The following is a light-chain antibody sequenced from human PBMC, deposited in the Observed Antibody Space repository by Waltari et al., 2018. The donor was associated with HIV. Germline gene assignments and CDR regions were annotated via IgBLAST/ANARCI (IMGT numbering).Light chain of an antibody. CDR1: SGSVTTNHY. CDR2: GTI. CDR3: MLYVGSRNWV. Sequence: VVTQAPSVSVSTGGPATPTCGLSSGSVTTNHYPTGYQQPPGQAPRTLIYGTITRSSGVPNRFSGSILGDRGALTITGVQAEDECDYYCMLYVGSRNWVFGGGTKLTVL. V-gene: IGLV8-61*01. J-gene: IGLJ3*02.